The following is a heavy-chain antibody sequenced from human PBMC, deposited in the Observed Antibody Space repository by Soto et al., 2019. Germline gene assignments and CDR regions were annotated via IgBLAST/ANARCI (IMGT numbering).Heavy chain of an antibody. V-gene: IGHV1-18*01. CDR2: TSAYNGNT. J-gene: IGHJ6*02. CDR3: ARALPRGYYYGMDV. CDR1: GYTFTSYG. Sequence: QVQLVQXXXEVKKPGASVKVSCKASGYTFTSYGISWVRQAPGQGLEWMGWTSAYNGNTNYAQKLQGRVTMTTDTSTSTAYMELRSLRSDDTAVYYCARALPRGYYYGMDVWGQGTTVTVSS.